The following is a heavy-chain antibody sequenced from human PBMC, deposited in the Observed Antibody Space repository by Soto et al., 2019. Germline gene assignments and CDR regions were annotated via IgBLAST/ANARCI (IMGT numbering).Heavy chain of an antibody. CDR1: GYTFTSYG. CDR3: ARVRFGEPFDF. Sequence: AVKVCCNGSGYTFTSYGINWVWQAPGQGLEWVGWFNPANRNTNCAQKFQDRVSMTKDTSTNTAYMELRGLRCDDTAVYYCARVRFGEPFDFWGQGTLVTVSA. CDR2: FNPANRNT. D-gene: IGHD2-21*01. J-gene: IGHJ4*02. V-gene: IGHV1-18*01.